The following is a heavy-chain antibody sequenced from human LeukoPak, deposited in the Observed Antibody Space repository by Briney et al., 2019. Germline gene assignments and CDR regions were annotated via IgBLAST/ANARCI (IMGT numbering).Heavy chain of an antibody. D-gene: IGHD3-16*02. J-gene: IGHJ4*02. Sequence: PSETLSLTCTVSGDYISSYHWSWIPPPAGKGLEWIRRIYTSGSPNYNPCLKSRVTMSADTSKNEISLKVKSVTAADTAVYFCTRESSRTSSLFDLWGQGTLVIVSS. CDR1: GDYISSYH. CDR3: TRESSRTSSLFDL. CDR2: IYTSGSP. V-gene: IGHV4-4*07.